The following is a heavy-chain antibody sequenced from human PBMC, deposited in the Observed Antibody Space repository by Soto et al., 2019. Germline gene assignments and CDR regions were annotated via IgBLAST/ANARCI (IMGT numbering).Heavy chain of an antibody. CDR3: ARHARGSCYS. CDR1: GGSFSYHY. V-gene: IGHV4-34*01. D-gene: IGHD2-15*01. Sequence: SETLSLTCAVYGGSFSYHYWSWIRQPPGKGLEWIGEINHNGSPNYNPSLKSRVTISVDTSKNQFSLKLSAVAAADTAMYFCARHARGSCYSWGQGTLVTVSS. J-gene: IGHJ4*02. CDR2: INHNGSP.